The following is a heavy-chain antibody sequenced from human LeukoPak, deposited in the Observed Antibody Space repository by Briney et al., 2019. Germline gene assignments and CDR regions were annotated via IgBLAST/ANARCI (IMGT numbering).Heavy chain of an antibody. CDR1: GGSISTYY. J-gene: IGHJ4*02. Sequence: SETLSLTCTVSGGSISTYYWSWIRQPPGKGLEWIGYIYYSGSTSYNPSLKSRVTISVDTSKNQFSLKLSSVTAADTAVYYCARALFWGATTFVYFDYWGQGTLVTVSS. CDR2: IYYSGST. D-gene: IGHD1-26*01. CDR3: ARALFWGATTFVYFDY. V-gene: IGHV4-59*08.